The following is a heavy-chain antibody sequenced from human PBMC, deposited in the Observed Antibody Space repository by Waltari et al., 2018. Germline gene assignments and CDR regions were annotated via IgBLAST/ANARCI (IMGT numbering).Heavy chain of an antibody. J-gene: IGHJ4*02. Sequence: EVQLVESGGGLVQPGGSLRLSCAASGFNFSSYSMNWVRQAPGKGLGWGSYSSSSGSTIYYADSVKGRFTIARDNAKNSLYLQMNSLRAEDTSVYYCARDHGGWTFPDYWGQGTLVTVSS. D-gene: IGHD6-19*01. CDR3: ARDHGGWTFPDY. V-gene: IGHV3-48*04. CDR1: GFNFSSYS. CDR2: SSSSGSTI.